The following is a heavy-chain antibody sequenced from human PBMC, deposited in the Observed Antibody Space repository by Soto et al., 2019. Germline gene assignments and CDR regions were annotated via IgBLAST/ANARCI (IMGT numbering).Heavy chain of an antibody. D-gene: IGHD3-3*01. V-gene: IGHV2-5*02. CDR3: AHRVLRTVFGLVTTTAIYFDF. CDR2: IYWDDDK. Sequence: QITLNESGPTVVRPTETLTLTCRFSGFSLTTSGVGVGWIRQSPGKAPEWLALIYWDDDKRYSASLKSRLTNTKYTSTNQGVLTVSDLEPTDTATYYCAHRVLRTVFGLVTTTAIYFDFWGQGTPVAVSS. CDR1: GFSLTTSGVG. J-gene: IGHJ4*02.